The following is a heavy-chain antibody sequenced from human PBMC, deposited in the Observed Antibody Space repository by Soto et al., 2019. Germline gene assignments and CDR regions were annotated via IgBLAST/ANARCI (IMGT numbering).Heavy chain of an antibody. Sequence: QVQLVESGGGVVQPGRSLRLSCAASGFTFSSYGMHWVRQAPGKGLEWVAVIWYDGSNKYYADSVKGRFTISRDNSKNRRYLQMNSLSAEDTAVYYCARGLRSYYYDSSGYYCIDYWGQGTLVTVSS. CDR2: IWYDGSNK. CDR1: GFTFSSYG. J-gene: IGHJ4*02. V-gene: IGHV3-33*01. D-gene: IGHD3-22*01. CDR3: ARGLRSYYYDSSGYYCIDY.